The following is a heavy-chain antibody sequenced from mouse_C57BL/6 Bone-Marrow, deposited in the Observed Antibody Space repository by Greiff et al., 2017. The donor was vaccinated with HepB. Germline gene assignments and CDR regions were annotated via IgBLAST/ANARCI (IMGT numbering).Heavy chain of an antibody. D-gene: IGHD2-5*01. J-gene: IGHJ4*01. V-gene: IGHV2-2*01. CDR3: ARAYYSNYVNAMDY. CDR1: GFSLTSYG. Sequence: VKVVESGPGLVQPSQSLSITCTVSGFSLTSYGVHWVRQSPGKGLEWLGVIWSGGSTDYNAAFISRLSISKDNSKSQVFFKMNSLQADDTAIYYCARAYYSNYVNAMDYWGQGTSVTVSS. CDR2: IWSGGST.